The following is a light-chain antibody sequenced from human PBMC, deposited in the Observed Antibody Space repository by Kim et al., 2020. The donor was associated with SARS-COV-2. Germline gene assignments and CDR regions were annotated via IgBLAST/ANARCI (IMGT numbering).Light chain of an antibody. J-gene: IGLJ3*02. CDR3: SAWDRSLRGWV. Sequence: RQTATLTCTGNSKNVGNQGAAWLQQHQSQPPKVVFYRNNKRPSGISERLSASRSGNTATLTINGLRTEDEADYYCSAWDRSLRGWVFGGGTQLTVL. V-gene: IGLV10-54*01. CDR2: RNN. CDR1: SKNVGNQG.